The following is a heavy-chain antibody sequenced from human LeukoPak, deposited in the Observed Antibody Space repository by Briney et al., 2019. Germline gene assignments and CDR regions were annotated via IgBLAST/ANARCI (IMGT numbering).Heavy chain of an antibody. D-gene: IGHD3-22*01. CDR3: ARDLWYYDSSGYYSA. CDR2: IYTSGST. J-gene: IGHJ4*02. Sequence: SETLSLTCTVSGGSISSYYWSWIRQPAGKGLEWIGRIYTSGSTNYNPSLKSRVTMSVDTSKNQFSLKLSSVTAADTAVYYCARDLWYYDSSGYYSAWGQGTLVTVSS. CDR1: GGSISSYY. V-gene: IGHV4-4*07.